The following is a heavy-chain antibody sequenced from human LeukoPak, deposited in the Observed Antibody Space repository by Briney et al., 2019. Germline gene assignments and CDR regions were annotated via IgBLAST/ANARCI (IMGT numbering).Heavy chain of an antibody. J-gene: IGHJ4*02. V-gene: IGHV1-69*13. CDR1: GSTFSTSA. D-gene: IGHD1-26*01. CDR2: IVPIYNKP. Sequence: SVKVSCKASGSTFSTSALTWLRQAPGQGLEWMGEIVPIYNKPKYAQNFQGRVTIIADETTSTVYMELSGLRPDDTAVYFCAREVWELTYFESWGQGTLVVVSS. CDR3: AREVWELTYFES.